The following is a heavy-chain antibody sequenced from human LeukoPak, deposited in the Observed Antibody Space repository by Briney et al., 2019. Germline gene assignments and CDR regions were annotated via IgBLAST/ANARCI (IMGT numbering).Heavy chain of an antibody. D-gene: IGHD3-3*01. J-gene: IGHJ4*02. V-gene: IGHV3-21*01. CDR3: ARAGSGYRDY. Sequence: GGSLRLSCATSGFTFSSYSMNWVRQAPGKGLEWVSSISSSSSYIYYAGSVKGRFTISRDNAKNSLYLQMNSLRAEDTAVYYCARAGSGYRDYWGQGTLVTVSS. CDR2: ISSSSSYI. CDR1: GFTFSSYS.